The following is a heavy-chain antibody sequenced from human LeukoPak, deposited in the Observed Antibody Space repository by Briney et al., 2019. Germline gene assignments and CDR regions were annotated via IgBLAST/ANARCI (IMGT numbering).Heavy chain of an antibody. CDR3: AKDHANTPVVTN. J-gene: IGHJ4*02. CDR1: GFTFSSYG. Sequence: GGSLRLSCAASGFTFSSYGMHWVRQAPGKGLEWVAFIRYDGSNKYYADSVKGLFTVSRDNSKNTVDLQMNNLRVDDTAIYYCAKDHANTPVVTNWGQGILVSVSS. V-gene: IGHV3-30*02. CDR2: IRYDGSNK. D-gene: IGHD2-21*02.